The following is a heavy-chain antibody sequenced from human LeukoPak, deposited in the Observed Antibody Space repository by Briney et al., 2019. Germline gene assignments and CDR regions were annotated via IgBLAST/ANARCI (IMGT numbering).Heavy chain of an antibody. J-gene: IGHJ6*02. CDR2: IGTAGDT. Sequence: GGSLRLSCAASGFTFSSYDMHWVRQATGKGLEWVSAIGTAGDTYYPGSVKGRFTISRENAKNSLYLQMNSLRVEDTAVYYCAREGSNYDILTGYHYYGMDVWGQGTTVTVSS. CDR3: AREGSNYDILTGYHYYGMDV. CDR1: GFTFSSYD. V-gene: IGHV3-13*01. D-gene: IGHD3-9*01.